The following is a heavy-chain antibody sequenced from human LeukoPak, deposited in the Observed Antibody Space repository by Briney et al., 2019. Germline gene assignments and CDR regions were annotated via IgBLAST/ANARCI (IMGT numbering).Heavy chain of an antibody. V-gene: IGHV3-30*03. CDR1: GFTFDDYG. CDR2: ISYDGSNK. CDR3: ARDLLSIYGSGSYFDY. J-gene: IGHJ4*02. Sequence: PGGSLRLSCAASGFTFDDYGMSWVRQAPGKGLEWVAVISYDGSNKYYADSVKGRFTISRDNSKNTLYLQMNSLRAEDTAVYYCARDLLSIYGSGSYFDYWGQGTLVTVSS. D-gene: IGHD3-10*01.